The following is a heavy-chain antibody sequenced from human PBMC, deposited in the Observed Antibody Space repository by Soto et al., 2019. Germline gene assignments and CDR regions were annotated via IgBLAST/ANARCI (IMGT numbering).Heavy chain of an antibody. Sequence: ASVKVSCKASGYTFTSYGISWVRQAPGQGLQWMGWISAYNGNTNYAQKFQGRVTMTEDTSTHIAYMELTSLRSEDTAVYYCATVLAGAFDIWGQGTMVTVSS. J-gene: IGHJ3*02. D-gene: IGHD1-1*01. CDR3: ATVLAGAFDI. CDR1: GYTFTSYG. V-gene: IGHV1-18*01. CDR2: ISAYNGNT.